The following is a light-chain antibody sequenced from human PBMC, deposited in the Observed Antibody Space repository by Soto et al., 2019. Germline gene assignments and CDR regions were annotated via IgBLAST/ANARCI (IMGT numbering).Light chain of an antibody. CDR1: QSISSW. J-gene: IGKJ4*01. Sequence: DIQMTQSPSTLSASVGDRVTITCRASQSISSWLAWYQQKPGKAPNLLIYKASSLESGVPSRFIGSGSGTAFTLTISSLQPDDFATYYCQQYNSYPLTFGGGTKVEIK. CDR3: QQYNSYPLT. V-gene: IGKV1-5*03. CDR2: KAS.